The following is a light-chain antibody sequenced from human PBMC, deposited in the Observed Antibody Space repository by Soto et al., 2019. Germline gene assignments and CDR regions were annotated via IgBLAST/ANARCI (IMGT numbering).Light chain of an antibody. CDR3: QQAYSTPWT. CDR2: AAS. J-gene: IGKJ1*01. Sequence: DIQMTQSPSSLSASVGDRVTITCRASQTISFYLNWYQQKPGKAPKRLIYAASNLQSGVPSRFSASGAGTECTLTLNRLQPEDFATYDCQQAYSTPWTVGQGTKGEIK. V-gene: IGKV1-39*01. CDR1: QTISFY.